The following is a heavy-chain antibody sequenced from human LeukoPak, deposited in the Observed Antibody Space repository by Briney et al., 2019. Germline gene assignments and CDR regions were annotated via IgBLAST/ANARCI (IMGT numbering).Heavy chain of an antibody. Sequence: PSETQSLTCTVSGGSISSSSYYWGWIRQPPGKGLEWIGSIYYSGSTYYNPSLKSRVTISVDTSKNQFSLKLSSVTAADTAVYYCARQAYSNYVGFDYWGQGTLVTVSS. CDR1: GGSISSSSYY. CDR3: ARQAYSNYVGFDY. J-gene: IGHJ4*02. V-gene: IGHV4-39*01. D-gene: IGHD4-11*01. CDR2: IYYSGST.